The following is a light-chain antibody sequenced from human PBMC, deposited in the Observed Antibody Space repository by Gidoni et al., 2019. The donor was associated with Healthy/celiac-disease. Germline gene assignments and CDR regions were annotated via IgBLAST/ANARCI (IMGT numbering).Light chain of an antibody. J-gene: IGKJ4*01. Sequence: DIQMTQSPSSLSASVGDRVTITCRASQSISSYLNWYQQKPGKAPTLLIYAASSLQSGVPSRFSGSGSWTDFTLTISSLQPEDFATYYCQQSYSTPPRTFGGGTKVEIK. V-gene: IGKV1-39*01. CDR2: AAS. CDR3: QQSYSTPPRT. CDR1: QSISSY.